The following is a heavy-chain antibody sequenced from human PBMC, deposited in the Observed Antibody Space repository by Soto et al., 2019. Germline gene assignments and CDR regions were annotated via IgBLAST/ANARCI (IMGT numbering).Heavy chain of an antibody. CDR2: ISWNSGSI. J-gene: IGHJ6*02. CDR3: AKSLAGLSDSYYYAMDV. D-gene: IGHD3-10*01. V-gene: IGHV3-9*01. Sequence: EVQVVESGGGLVQPGRSLRLSCAASGFIFPKYAMHWVRQAPGKGLAWVSGISWNSGSIGYADSVKGRFTVSRDNAKNSLYLQMNSLRPEDAAVYYCAKSLAGLSDSYYYAMDVWGQGTTVTVSS. CDR1: GFIFPKYA.